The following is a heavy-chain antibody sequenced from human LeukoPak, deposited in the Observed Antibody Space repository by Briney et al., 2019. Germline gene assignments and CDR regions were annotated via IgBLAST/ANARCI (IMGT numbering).Heavy chain of an antibody. CDR1: GFTFSTYA. V-gene: IGHV3-30*04. D-gene: IGHD3-10*01. J-gene: IGHJ4*02. Sequence: GRSLRPSCAASGFTFSTYAMHWVRQAPGKGLGWVAVISYDGSNKYYADSVKGRFTISRDNSKNTLYLQMNSLRAEDTAVYYCARGALLWFGDRMEYYFDYWGQGTLLTVSS. CDR2: ISYDGSNK. CDR3: ARGALLWFGDRMEYYFDY.